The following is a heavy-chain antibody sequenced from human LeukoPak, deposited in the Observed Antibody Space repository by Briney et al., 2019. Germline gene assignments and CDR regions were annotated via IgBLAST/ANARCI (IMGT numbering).Heavy chain of an antibody. Sequence: ASVKVSCKASGYTFTGYGISWVRQAPGQGLEWMGWISAYNGNTNYAQKLQGRVTMTTDTSTSTAYMELRSLRSDDTAVYYCARVTGTTVTTSGAYYFDYWGQGTLVTVSS. V-gene: IGHV1-18*04. CDR1: GYTFTGYG. CDR3: ARVTGTTVTTSGAYYFDY. CDR2: ISAYNGNT. J-gene: IGHJ4*02. D-gene: IGHD4-17*01.